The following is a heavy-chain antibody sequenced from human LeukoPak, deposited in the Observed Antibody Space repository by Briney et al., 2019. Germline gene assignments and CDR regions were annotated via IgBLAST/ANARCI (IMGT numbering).Heavy chain of an antibody. CDR1: GYTFTSYD. J-gene: IGHJ4*02. CDR3: ARTVTGTTNLIDY. V-gene: IGHV1-8*01. D-gene: IGHD1-7*01. Sequence: ASVKVSCKASGYTFTSYDINWVRQATGQGLEWMGWMNPNSGNTGYAQKFQGRVTMTRNTSISTAYMELSSLRPEDTAVYYCARTVTGTTNLIDYWGQGTLVTVSS. CDR2: MNPNSGNT.